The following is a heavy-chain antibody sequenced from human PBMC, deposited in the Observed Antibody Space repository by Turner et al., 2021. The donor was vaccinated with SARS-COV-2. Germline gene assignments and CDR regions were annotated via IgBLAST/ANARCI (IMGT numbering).Heavy chain of an antibody. D-gene: IGHD3-22*01. CDR1: GVSIPSTNFF. J-gene: IGHJ4*02. V-gene: IGHV4-39*01. Sequence: QVPLQESGPGLVKPSETLSPSCTVSGVSIPSTNFFWGWIRQSPGKGLEWMGTVSCCGSTFYNPSFKGRVTMSADPSKRQFFLRLTSVTAADTAVYYCARLYHHDTSGVDFWGQGTQVTVSS. CDR3: ARLYHHDTSGVDF. CDR2: VSCCGST.